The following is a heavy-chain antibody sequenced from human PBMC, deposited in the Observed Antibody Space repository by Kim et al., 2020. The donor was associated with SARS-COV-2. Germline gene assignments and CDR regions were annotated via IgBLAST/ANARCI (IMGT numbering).Heavy chain of an antibody. D-gene: IGHD5-12*01. Sequence: GGSLRLSCAASGFTFSNAWMNWVRQGPGKGLEWVGRIKRKIDGGTTDYAAPVKGRFTISRDDAKYTLYLQMNTLNTEDTAVYYCTTDRVYSGYDTSPPFASWGQGTLVTVSS. CDR3: TTDRVYSGYDTSPPFAS. CDR2: IKRKIDGGTT. V-gene: IGHV3-15*01. CDR1: GFTFSNAW. J-gene: IGHJ4*02.